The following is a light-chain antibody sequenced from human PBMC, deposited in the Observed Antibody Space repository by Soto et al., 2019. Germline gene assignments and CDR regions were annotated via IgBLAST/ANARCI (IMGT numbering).Light chain of an antibody. CDR2: DVS. V-gene: IGLV2-11*01. Sequence: QSALTQPRSVSGSPGQSVTISCTGTSSDVGGYNYVSWYQQHPGKAPKLMIYDVSKRPSGVPDRFSGSKSGNTASLTISGLQAGDEADYSCGSYAASDTPVYVFGTGTKLTVL. CDR3: GSYAASDTPVYV. J-gene: IGLJ1*01. CDR1: SSDVGGYNY.